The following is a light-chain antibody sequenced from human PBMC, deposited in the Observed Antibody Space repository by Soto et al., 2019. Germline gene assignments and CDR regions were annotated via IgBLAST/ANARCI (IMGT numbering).Light chain of an antibody. V-gene: IGLV2-14*01. J-gene: IGLJ2*01. CDR3: SSYTRSSTLV. CDR2: EVS. CDR1: SSDVGGYNY. Sequence: QSVLTQPASASGSPGQSITISCSGTSSDVGGYNYVSWYQQHPGKAPKLMIYEVSNRPSGVSNRFSGSKSGNTASLTISGLQAEDEADYYCSSYTRSSTLVFGGGTKLTVL.